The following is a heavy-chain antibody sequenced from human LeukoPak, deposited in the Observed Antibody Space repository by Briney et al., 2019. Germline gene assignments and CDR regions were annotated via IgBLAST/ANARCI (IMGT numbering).Heavy chain of an antibody. CDR3: ATDRRDYVWGSYRSAPF. CDR1: GFTFSSYA. D-gene: IGHD3-16*02. Sequence: QAGGSLRLSCAASGFTFSSYAMHWVRQAPGKGLEWVSYISSSSSSIYYEDSVKGRFTISRDNAKTSLYLQMNSLRAEDTAVYYCATDRRDYVWGSYRSAPFWGQGTLVTVSS. J-gene: IGHJ4*02. V-gene: IGHV3-48*04. CDR2: ISSSSSSI.